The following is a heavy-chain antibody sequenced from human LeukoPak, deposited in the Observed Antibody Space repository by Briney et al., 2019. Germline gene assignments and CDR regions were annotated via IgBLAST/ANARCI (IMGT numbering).Heavy chain of an antibody. Sequence: SETLSLTCTVSGDSMRSYFWSWIRQPPGKGLEWIGYIYYSGAINYNPFLKSRVTISVDTSKNQFSLKLSSVTAADTAVYYCARHYSDRRGPDYWGQGTLVTVSS. CDR2: IYYSGAI. CDR1: GDSMRSYF. V-gene: IGHV4-59*08. J-gene: IGHJ4*02. D-gene: IGHD3-22*01. CDR3: ARHYSDRRGPDY.